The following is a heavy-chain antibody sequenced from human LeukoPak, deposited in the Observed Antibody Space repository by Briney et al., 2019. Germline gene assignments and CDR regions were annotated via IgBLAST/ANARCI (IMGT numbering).Heavy chain of an antibody. Sequence: GASVKVSCKASGYTFTGYYMHWVRQAPGQGLEWMGWINPNSGGTNYAQKFQGRVTMTRDTSISTAYMELSRLRSDDTAVYYCARRSSPWLLLPYYWGQGTLATVSS. D-gene: IGHD3-22*01. J-gene: IGHJ4*02. CDR2: INPNSGGT. CDR1: GYTFTGYY. V-gene: IGHV1-2*02. CDR3: ARRSSPWLLLPYY.